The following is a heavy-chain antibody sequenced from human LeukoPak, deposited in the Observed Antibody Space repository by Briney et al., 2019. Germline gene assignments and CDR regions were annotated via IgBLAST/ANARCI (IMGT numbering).Heavy chain of an antibody. J-gene: IGHJ5*02. CDR1: GFTFSSYA. CDR3: ARAVAGTHWLDP. CDR2: ISGSGGST. D-gene: IGHD6-19*01. V-gene: IGHV3-23*01. Sequence: GGSLRLSCAASGFTFSSYAMSWVRQAPGKGLEWISAISGSGGSTYYADSVKGRFTMSRENAKNSLHLQMNSLTAGDTAVYYCARAVAGTHWLDPWGQGTLVTVSS.